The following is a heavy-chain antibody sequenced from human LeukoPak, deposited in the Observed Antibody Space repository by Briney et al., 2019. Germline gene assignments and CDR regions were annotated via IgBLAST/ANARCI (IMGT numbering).Heavy chain of an antibody. Sequence: SETLSLTCTVSDGSISSGGYYWSWIRQHPGKGLEWIGYIYYSGSTYYNPSLKSRVTISVDTSKNQFSLKLSSVTAADTAVYYCARAPGGYDSGYFDYWGREPWSPSPQ. V-gene: IGHV4-31*03. D-gene: IGHD5-12*01. CDR2: IYYSGST. J-gene: IGHJ4*02. CDR1: DGSISSGGYY. CDR3: ARAPGGYDSGYFDY.